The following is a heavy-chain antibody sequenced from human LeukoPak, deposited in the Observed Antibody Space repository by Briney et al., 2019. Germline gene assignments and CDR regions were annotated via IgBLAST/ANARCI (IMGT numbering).Heavy chain of an antibody. CDR3: ARETLHMGNGMDV. J-gene: IGHJ6*02. D-gene: IGHD2-21*01. Sequence: GGSLRLSCAASGFTFSSDWMSWVRQAPGKGPEWVSYISPTSTSIFYANSAKGRFTIPRDNGKNSLYLQMNDLRVEDTAVYYCARETLHMGNGMDVWGQGTTVTVSS. V-gene: IGHV3-48*01. CDR2: ISPTSTSI. CDR1: GFTFSSDW.